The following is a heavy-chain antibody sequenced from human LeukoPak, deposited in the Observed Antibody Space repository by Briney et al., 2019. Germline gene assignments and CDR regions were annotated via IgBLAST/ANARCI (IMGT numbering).Heavy chain of an antibody. CDR1: GGSFSGYY. D-gene: IGHD2-2*01. CDR3: ARGPAGFDY. J-gene: IGHJ4*02. V-gene: IGHV4-34*01. CDR2: INHSGST. Sequence: PSETLSLTCAVYGGSFSGYYWSWIRQPPGKGLEWIGEINHSGSTNYNPSLKSRVTISVDTSKNQFSLKLSSVTAAATAVYYCARGPAGFDYWGQGTLVTVSS.